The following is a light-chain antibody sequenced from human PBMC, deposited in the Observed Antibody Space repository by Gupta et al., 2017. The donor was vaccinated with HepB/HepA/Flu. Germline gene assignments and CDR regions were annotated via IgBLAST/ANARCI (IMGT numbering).Light chain of an antibody. CDR3: QVWYSSTVV. Sequence: SSELTQPLSVSVALGQTARITCGGNNIGSKNVHWYQQKPGQAPVLVIYRDSNRPSGSPERFSGSNSGNTATLTISRAQARDEADYYCQVWYSSTVVFGGGTKLTVL. V-gene: IGLV3-9*01. CDR2: RDS. J-gene: IGLJ2*01. CDR1: NIGSKN.